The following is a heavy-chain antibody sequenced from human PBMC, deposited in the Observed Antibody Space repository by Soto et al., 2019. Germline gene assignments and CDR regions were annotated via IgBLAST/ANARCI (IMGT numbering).Heavy chain of an antibody. D-gene: IGHD2-2*01. Sequence: ASVKVSCKASGYTFTGYYVHWVREAPGQGLEWMGWINPETGGTSYAQKFQGRVTLSRDTSINTAYLELSRLRFDDAAVYFCARERYQVISNGMDVWGQGTTVTVSS. J-gene: IGHJ6*02. CDR2: INPETGGT. CDR1: GYTFTGYY. V-gene: IGHV1-2*02. CDR3: ARERYQVISNGMDV.